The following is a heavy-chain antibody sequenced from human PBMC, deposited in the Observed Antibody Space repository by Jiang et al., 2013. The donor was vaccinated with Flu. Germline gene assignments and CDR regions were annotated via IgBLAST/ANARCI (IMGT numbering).Heavy chain of an antibody. V-gene: IGHV3-23*01. CDR3: AKMMMVTGTSYFDY. Sequence: EVQLLESGGGLVQSGGSLRLSCAASGFIFSTYVMSWVRQAPGKGLERVSGISAGGDSTFYAESVKGRFTISRDNSNNMVYLQMNSVRAEDTAVYYCAKMMMVTGTSYFDYWGQGTLVTVSS. J-gene: IGHJ4*02. CDR2: ISAGGDST. D-gene: IGHD1-7*01. CDR1: GFIFSTYV.